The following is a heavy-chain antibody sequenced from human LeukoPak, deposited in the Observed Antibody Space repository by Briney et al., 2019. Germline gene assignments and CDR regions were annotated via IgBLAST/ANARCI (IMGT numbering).Heavy chain of an antibody. V-gene: IGHV4-31*03. D-gene: IGHD3-22*01. CDR3: ARDQGLKTYYYDSSGYPTIFDY. Sequence: SQTLSLTCTVPGGSISSGGYYWSWIRQHPGKGLEWIGYIYYSGSTYYNPSLKSRVTISVDTSKNQFSLKLSSVTAADTAVYYCARDQGLKTYYYDSSGYPTIFDYWGQGTLVTVSS. CDR1: GGSISSGGYY. J-gene: IGHJ4*02. CDR2: IYYSGST.